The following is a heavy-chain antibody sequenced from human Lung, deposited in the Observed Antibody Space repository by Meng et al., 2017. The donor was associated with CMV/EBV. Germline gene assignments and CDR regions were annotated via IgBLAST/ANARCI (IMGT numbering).Heavy chain of an antibody. Sequence: SLKISCTVSGFTFGDYAMSWVRQAPGKGLGWVGIISSKGYGGAREYAATVKGRFSISTDDSEIIAYLQMNSLKTEDTAVYYCSRGAATSVVAHFDYWGQGTLVTVSS. D-gene: IGHD2-15*01. CDR1: GFTFGDYA. CDR3: SRGAATSVVAHFDY. V-gene: IGHV3-49*04. CDR2: ISSKGYGGAR. J-gene: IGHJ4*02.